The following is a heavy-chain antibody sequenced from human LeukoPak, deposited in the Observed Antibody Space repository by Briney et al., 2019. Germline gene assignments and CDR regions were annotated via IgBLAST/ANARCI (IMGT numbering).Heavy chain of an antibody. Sequence: GGSLRLSCAASGFTVSSNYMSWVRQAPGKGLEWVSIISGSGGSTYVADSVKGRFTFSRDNSKNTLYLQMNSLRAEDTAVYYCARAHYYDSSGLDFWGQGTLVTVSS. CDR1: GFTVSSNY. V-gene: IGHV3-23*01. J-gene: IGHJ4*02. CDR2: ISGSGGST. D-gene: IGHD3-22*01. CDR3: ARAHYYDSSGLDF.